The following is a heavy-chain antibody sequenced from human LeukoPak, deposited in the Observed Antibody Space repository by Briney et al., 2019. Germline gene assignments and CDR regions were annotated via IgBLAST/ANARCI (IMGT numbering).Heavy chain of an antibody. Sequence: GGSLRLSCAASGFTFSSYSMNWVRQAPGKGLEWVSAITVSGNSRYYADSVKGRFTVSRDNSKNTLYLQMNSLRGEDTAVYYCAKEEYYYGSGLDCWGQGTLVTVSS. D-gene: IGHD3-10*01. CDR1: GFTFSSYS. CDR2: ITVSGNSR. V-gene: IGHV3-23*01. J-gene: IGHJ4*02. CDR3: AKEEYYYGSGLDC.